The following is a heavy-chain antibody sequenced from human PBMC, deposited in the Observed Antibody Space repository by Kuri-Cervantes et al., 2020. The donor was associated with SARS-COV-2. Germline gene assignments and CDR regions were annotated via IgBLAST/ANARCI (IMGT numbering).Heavy chain of an antibody. D-gene: IGHD2-2*01. V-gene: IGHV1-2*02. CDR1: GYTFTGYY. J-gene: IGHJ6*03. Sequence: GGSLRLSCKASGYTFTGYYMHWVRQAPGQGLEWMGWINPNSGGTNYAQKFQGRVTMTRDTSISTAYMELSRLRSDDTAVYYCARGYCSSTSRHYYYYYMDVWGKGTTVTVSS. CDR3: ARGYCSSTSRHYYYYYMDV. CDR2: INPNSGGT.